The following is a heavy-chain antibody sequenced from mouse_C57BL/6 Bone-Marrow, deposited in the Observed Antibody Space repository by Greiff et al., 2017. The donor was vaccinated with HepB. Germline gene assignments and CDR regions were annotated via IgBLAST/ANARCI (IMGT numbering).Heavy chain of an antibody. CDR1: GYTFTDYE. CDR2: IDPETGGT. Sequence: AQLQQSGAELVRPGASVTLSCKASGYTFTDYEMHWVKQTPVHGLEWIGAIDPETGGTAYNQKFKGKAILTAEKSSSTAYMELRSLTSEDSAVYYCTRFAYYYGSSYGYWGQGTTLTVSS. CDR3: TRFAYYYGSSYGY. D-gene: IGHD1-1*01. V-gene: IGHV1-15*01. J-gene: IGHJ2*01.